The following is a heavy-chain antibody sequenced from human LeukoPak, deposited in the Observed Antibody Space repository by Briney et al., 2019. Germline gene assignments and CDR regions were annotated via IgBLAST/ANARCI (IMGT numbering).Heavy chain of an antibody. Sequence: ASVKVSCKASGYTFTSYDINWVRQATGQGLEWMGWMNPNSGNTGYARKFQGRVTMTRNTSISTAYMELSSLRSEDTAVYYCARAIRGRIAARPYYFDYWGQGTLVTVSS. CDR1: GYTFTSYD. D-gene: IGHD6-6*01. CDR3: ARAIRGRIAARPYYFDY. CDR2: MNPNSGNT. V-gene: IGHV1-8*01. J-gene: IGHJ4*02.